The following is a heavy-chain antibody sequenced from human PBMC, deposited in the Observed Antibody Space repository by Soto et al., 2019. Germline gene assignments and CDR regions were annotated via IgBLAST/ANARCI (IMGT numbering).Heavy chain of an antibody. J-gene: IGHJ4*02. CDR2: MNPNSGNT. V-gene: IGHV1-8*01. CDR1: GYTFTSFD. Sequence: QVQLVQSGAEVKKPGASVKVSCKASGYTFTSFDINWVRQATGQGLEWMGWMNPNSGNTGYAHKFQGRVTMTRNTSISTAYMELSSMRSEDTAVYYCARGSRYSSGRESLDYWGQGTLVTVSS. D-gene: IGHD6-19*01. CDR3: ARGSRYSSGRESLDY.